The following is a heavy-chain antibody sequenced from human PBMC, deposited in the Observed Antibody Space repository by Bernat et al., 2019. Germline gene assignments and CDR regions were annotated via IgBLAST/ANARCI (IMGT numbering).Heavy chain of an antibody. CDR1: GFTFSSYA. CDR2: ISYDGSNK. J-gene: IGHJ4*02. CDR3: ARAYSSVDGSDY. D-gene: IGHD6-25*01. Sequence: QVQLVESGGGVVQPGRSLRLSCAASGFTFSSYAMHWVRQAPGKGLEWVAVISYDGSNKYYADSVKGRFTISRDNSKNTLYLQVNSLRAEDTAVYYCARAYSSVDGSDYWGQGTLVTVSS. V-gene: IGHV3-30-3*01.